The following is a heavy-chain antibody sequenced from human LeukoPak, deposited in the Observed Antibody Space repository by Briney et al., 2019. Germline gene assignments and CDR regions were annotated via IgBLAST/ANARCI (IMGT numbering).Heavy chain of an antibody. V-gene: IGHV4-31*03. Sequence: SETLSLTCTVSGGSISSGGYYWSWIRQHPGKGLEWIGYIYYSGSTYYNPSLKSRVTISVHTSKNQFSLKLSSVTAADTAVYYCARGGSSTSCWFDPWGQGTLVTVSS. CDR2: IYYSGST. CDR3: ARGGSSTSCWFDP. D-gene: IGHD2-2*01. CDR1: GGSISSGGYY. J-gene: IGHJ5*02.